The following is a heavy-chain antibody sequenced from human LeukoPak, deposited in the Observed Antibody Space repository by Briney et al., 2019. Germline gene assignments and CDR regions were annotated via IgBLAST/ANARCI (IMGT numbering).Heavy chain of an antibody. V-gene: IGHV4-59*08. D-gene: IGHD3-22*01. CDR1: GGSISSYY. CDR3: ARHSYASGHFDY. Sequence: SSETLSLTCTVSGGSISSYYWSWIRQPPGKGLEWIGYIYYSGSTNYNPSLKSRVTISVDTSKNQFSLKLSSVTAADTAVYYCARHSYASGHFDYWGQGTLVTFSS. CDR2: IYYSGST. J-gene: IGHJ4*02.